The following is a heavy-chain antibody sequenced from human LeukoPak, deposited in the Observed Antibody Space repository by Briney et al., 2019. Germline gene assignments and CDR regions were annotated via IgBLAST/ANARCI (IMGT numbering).Heavy chain of an antibody. CDR1: GFPFSDYS. J-gene: IGHJ4*02. Sequence: GGSLRLSCVASGFPFSDYSMNWVRQAPGKGLEWISYIGISSGNTKYADSVKGRFTISGDSAKNSLYLQMNSLRVEDTAVHFCARDHNYAFDNWGQGTLVIVSS. CDR2: IGISSGNT. D-gene: IGHD1-1*01. CDR3: ARDHNYAFDN. V-gene: IGHV3-48*04.